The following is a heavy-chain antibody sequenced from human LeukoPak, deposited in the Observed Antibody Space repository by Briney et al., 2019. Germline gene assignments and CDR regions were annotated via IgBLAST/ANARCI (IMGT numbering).Heavy chain of an antibody. D-gene: IGHD3-3*01. CDR1: GFTFSSYA. J-gene: IGHJ5*02. V-gene: IGHV3-20*04. CDR2: IYWKGGST. Sequence: GGSLRLSCAASGFTFSSYAMSWVRQAPGKGLEWVSGIYWKGGSTGSADSVKGRFTISRDNAKNSLYLQMNSLRAEDTALYYCASTIFGGCDPWGQGTLVTVSS. CDR3: ASTIFGGCDP.